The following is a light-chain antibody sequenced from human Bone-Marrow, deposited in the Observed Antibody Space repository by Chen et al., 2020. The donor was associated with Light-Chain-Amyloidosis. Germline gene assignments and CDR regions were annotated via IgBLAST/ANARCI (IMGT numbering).Light chain of an antibody. CDR2: RNN. CDR1: ISNIGITY. J-gene: IGLJ1*01. Sequence: QSVLTQPPSSSGTTGRRVTITCSGAISNIGITYVYWYQHFPGAAPTLLIHRNNLRPSGVPDRFSASKSGTSAFLAISGLRSEDEADYYCAAWDGSLSGYVFGTGTKVIVL. V-gene: IGLV1-47*01. CDR3: AAWDGSLSGYV.